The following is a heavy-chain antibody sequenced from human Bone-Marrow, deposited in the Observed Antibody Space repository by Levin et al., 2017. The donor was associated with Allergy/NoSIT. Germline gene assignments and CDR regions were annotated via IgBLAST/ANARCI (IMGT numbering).Heavy chain of an antibody. CDR1: GFTFSDSP. Sequence: LSLPCVASGFTFSDSPLHWVRQAPGKGLQWVSVISYNENNKQYADSVKGRFTISRDNSKNAVYLQMDSLRTDDTAVYFCARGPFLTGPDFWGQGTLVIVSS. V-gene: IGHV3-30*04. D-gene: IGHD3-9*01. J-gene: IGHJ4*02. CDR2: ISYNENNK. CDR3: ARGPFLTGPDF.